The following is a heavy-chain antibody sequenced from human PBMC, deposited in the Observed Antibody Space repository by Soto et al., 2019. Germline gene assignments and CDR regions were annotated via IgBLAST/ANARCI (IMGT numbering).Heavy chain of an antibody. D-gene: IGHD3-10*01. Sequence: GASVKVSCKASGYTFTSYAMHWVRQAPGQRLEWMGWINAGNGNTKYSQKFQGRVTITRDTSASTAYMELSSLRSEDTAVYYCARVVLLWFGESGMDVCGQGTTVTVSS. J-gene: IGHJ6*02. CDR3: ARVVLLWFGESGMDV. V-gene: IGHV1-3*01. CDR2: INAGNGNT. CDR1: GYTFTSYA.